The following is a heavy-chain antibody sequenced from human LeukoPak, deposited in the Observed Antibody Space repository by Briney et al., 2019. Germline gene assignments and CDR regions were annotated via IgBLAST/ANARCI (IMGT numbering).Heavy chain of an antibody. J-gene: IGHJ3*02. V-gene: IGHV3-53*01. CDR1: GFTVSSNY. CDR3: SRPYRLPGAFDI. Sequence: PGGSLRLSCAASGFTVSSNYMSWVRQAPGKGLEWVSVIYSGGSTYYADSVKGRFTISRDNSKNTLYLQMTSLRAPHTAGYYCSRPYRLPGAFDIWGQGTVLSVSS. D-gene: IGHD3-16*02. CDR2: IYSGGST.